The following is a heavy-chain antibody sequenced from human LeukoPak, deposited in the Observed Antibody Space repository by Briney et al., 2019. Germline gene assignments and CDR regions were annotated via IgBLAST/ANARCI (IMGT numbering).Heavy chain of an antibody. CDR1: GGSISSSSYY. D-gene: IGHD6-13*01. CDR2: IYYSGST. V-gene: IGHV4-39*01. CDR3: ARCCIAAAGTRVAFDI. Sequence: SETLSLTCTVSGGSISSSSYYWGWIRQPPGKGLEWIGSIYYSGSTYYNPSLKSRVTISVDTSKNQFSLKLSSVTAADTAVYYCARCCIAAAGTRVAFDIWGQGTMVTVSS. J-gene: IGHJ3*02.